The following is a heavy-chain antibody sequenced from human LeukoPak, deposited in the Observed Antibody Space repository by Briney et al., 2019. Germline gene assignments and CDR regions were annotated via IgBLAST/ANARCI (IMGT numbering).Heavy chain of an antibody. Sequence: PGGSLRLSCAASGFTFSSYAMHWVRQAPGKGLEWVAVISYDGSNKYYADSVKGRFTISRDNSKNTLYLQMNSLRAEDTAVYYCARDLGTVTTMYYYYGMDVWAKGPRSPSP. CDR3: ARDLGTVTTMYYYYGMDV. J-gene: IGHJ6*02. CDR1: GFTFSSYA. V-gene: IGHV3-30-3*01. CDR2: ISYDGSNK. D-gene: IGHD4-17*01.